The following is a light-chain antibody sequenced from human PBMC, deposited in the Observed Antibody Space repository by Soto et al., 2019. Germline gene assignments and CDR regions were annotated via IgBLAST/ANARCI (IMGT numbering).Light chain of an antibody. CDR1: SSDIGAYNF. CDR2: DVN. J-gene: IGLJ2*01. Sequence: QSALTQPASVSGSPGQSITISCTGTSSDIGAYNFVSWYQQHPGKAPKLMLYDVNIRPSGVSNRFSGSKSGNTASLTISGLQAEEVADYYCTSWTTSTTMIFGGGTKVTVL. V-gene: IGLV2-14*03. CDR3: TSWTTSTTMI.